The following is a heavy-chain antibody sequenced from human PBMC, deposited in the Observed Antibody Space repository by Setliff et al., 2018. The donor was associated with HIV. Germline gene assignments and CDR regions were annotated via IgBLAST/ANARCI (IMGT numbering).Heavy chain of an antibody. V-gene: IGHV4-39*07. CDR3: AAQDLDLVKYYYMDY. J-gene: IGHJ4*02. D-gene: IGHD2-21*01. CDR2: LSSKGQA. CDR1: GGSISRSTHH. Sequence: PEETLSLTCTVSGGSISRSTHHWAWIRQPPGKGLEWIGALSSKGQAYYNPSLKSRVAISIDSSKNLFSLRLDSLTAADTAVYYCAAQDLDLVKYYYMDYWGPGALVTVSS.